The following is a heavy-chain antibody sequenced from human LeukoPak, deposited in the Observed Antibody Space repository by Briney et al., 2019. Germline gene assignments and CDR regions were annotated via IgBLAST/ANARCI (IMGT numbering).Heavy chain of an antibody. Sequence: GGSLRLSCAASGFTFSSYAISWFHQTPEKGLEWVSGISGSGGRISYVDSVKGRFTISRDNSKNTLYLQMNSLRAEDSAVYYCAKADRNRDMAAPVDYWGQGTLVTVSS. V-gene: IGHV3-23*01. CDR2: ISGSGGRI. CDR1: GFTFSSYA. D-gene: IGHD6-13*01. CDR3: AKADRNRDMAAPVDY. J-gene: IGHJ4*02.